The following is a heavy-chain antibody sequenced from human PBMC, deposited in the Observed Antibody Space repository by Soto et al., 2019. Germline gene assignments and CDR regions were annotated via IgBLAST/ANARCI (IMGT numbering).Heavy chain of an antibody. Sequence: GRFTISRDNTKNSLYLQMNSLRAEDTAVYYCAMTGDGYNVDYYYYGMDVWGQGTTVTVSS. CDR3: AMTGDGYNVDYYYYGMDV. J-gene: IGHJ6*02. D-gene: IGHD3-9*01. V-gene: IGHV3-11*06.